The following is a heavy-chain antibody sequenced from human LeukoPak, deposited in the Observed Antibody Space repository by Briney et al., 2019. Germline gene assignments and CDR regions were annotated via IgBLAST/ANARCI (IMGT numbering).Heavy chain of an antibody. J-gene: IGHJ4*02. Sequence: GGSLRLSCAASGFTFSSYWMSRVRQAPGKGLEWVSSISSSSNNINYADSVKGRFTISRDNAMNSVHLQMNSLRVEDTAVYYCARGYQRPDYWGQGTLITVSS. CDR2: ISSSSNNI. CDR1: GFTFSSYW. D-gene: IGHD2-2*01. V-gene: IGHV3-21*01. CDR3: ARGYQRPDY.